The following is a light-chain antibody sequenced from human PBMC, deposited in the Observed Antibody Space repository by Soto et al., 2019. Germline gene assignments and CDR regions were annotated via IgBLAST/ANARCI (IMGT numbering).Light chain of an antibody. V-gene: IGKV1-39*01. CDR1: QGISSF. CDR2: AAS. Sequence: IQLTQSPSSLSASVGDRVTITCRASQGISSFLAWYQQKPGKAPNLLIYAASTLQTGVPSRFSGSGSATDFTLTISSLQPEDFATYSCQQNYSATWTFGQGTKVDIK. J-gene: IGKJ1*01. CDR3: QQNYSATWT.